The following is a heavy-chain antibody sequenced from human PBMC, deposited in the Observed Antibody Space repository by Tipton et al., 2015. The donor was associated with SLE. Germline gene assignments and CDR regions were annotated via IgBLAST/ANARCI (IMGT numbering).Heavy chain of an antibody. CDR3: ARAEGSWDAFDI. V-gene: IGHV4-31*03. CDR1: GDSINSDGYF. D-gene: IGHD2-15*01. CDR2: IYYSGST. Sequence: TLSLTCTVSGDSINSDGYFWTWIRQPPGKGLEWIGYIYYSGSTYYNPSLQSRLTMSVDTSRNQFSLKLTSVTAADTAVYYCARAEGSWDAFDIWGQGTMVTVSS. J-gene: IGHJ3*02.